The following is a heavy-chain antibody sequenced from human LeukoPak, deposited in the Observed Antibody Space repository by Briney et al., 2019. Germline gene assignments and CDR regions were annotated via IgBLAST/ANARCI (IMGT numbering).Heavy chain of an antibody. CDR1: GGSISSSTYY. CDR3: ARARLSIVRGITNFDY. Sequence: SETLSLTCTVSGGSISSSTYYWGWIRQPPGKGLEWIGSINYSGSTFYNPSLKSRVTISIDTSKNRFSLILSSVTAADTAVYFCARARLSIVRGITNFDYWGQGTVVTVSS. J-gene: IGHJ4*02. D-gene: IGHD3-10*01. V-gene: IGHV4-39*01. CDR2: INYSGST.